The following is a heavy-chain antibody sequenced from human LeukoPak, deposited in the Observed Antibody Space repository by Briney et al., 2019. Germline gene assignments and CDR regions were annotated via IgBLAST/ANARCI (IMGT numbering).Heavy chain of an antibody. CDR3: ARDDSAMADY. V-gene: IGHV4-34*01. Sequence: SETLSLTCAVYGGSFSDYYWSWVRQPPGKGLEWIGEINHSGRTDYNPSLKSRVTISVDTSKNQFSLKLSSVTAADTAVYYCARDDSAMADYWGQGTLVTVSS. CDR2: INHSGRT. D-gene: IGHD5-18*01. J-gene: IGHJ4*02. CDR1: GGSFSDYY.